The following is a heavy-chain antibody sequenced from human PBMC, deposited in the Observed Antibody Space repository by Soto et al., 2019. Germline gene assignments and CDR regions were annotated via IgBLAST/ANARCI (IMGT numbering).Heavy chain of an antibody. CDR1: GFTFDDYA. CDR3: AKAPLYDSSGYYDY. CDR2: ISWNSGSI. D-gene: IGHD3-22*01. Sequence: GGSLRLSCAASGFTFDDYAMHWVRQAPGKGLEWVSCISWNSGSIGYADSVKGRFTISRDNAKNSLYLQMNSLRAEDTALYYCAKAPLYDSSGYYDYWGQGTLVTVSS. J-gene: IGHJ4*02. V-gene: IGHV3-9*01.